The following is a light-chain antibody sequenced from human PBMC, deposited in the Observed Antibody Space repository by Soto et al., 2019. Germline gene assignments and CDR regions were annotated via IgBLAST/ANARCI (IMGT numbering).Light chain of an antibody. J-gene: IGLJ1*01. CDR1: SSDVGGYNY. CDR3: CSYTSNTTTHV. V-gene: IGLV2-14*01. Sequence: QSALTQPASVSGSPGQSITISCTGTSSDVGGYNYVSWYQQHPGKASKLMIYEVSNRPSGVSNRLSGSNSGNTASLTISGLQAEDEADYYYCSYTSNTTTHVFGTGTKLTVL. CDR2: EVS.